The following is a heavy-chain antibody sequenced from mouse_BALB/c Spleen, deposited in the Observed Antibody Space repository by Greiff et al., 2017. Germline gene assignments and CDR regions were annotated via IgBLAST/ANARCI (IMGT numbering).Heavy chain of an antibody. CDR2: INPYNGDT. V-gene: IGHV1-20*02. CDR1: GYSFTGYF. Sequence: VQLQQSGPELVKPGASVKISCKASGYSFTGYFMNWVMQSHGKSLEWIGRINPYNGDTFYNQKFKGKATLTVDKSSSTAHMELRSLASEDSAVYYCARDYDGYLYYFDYWGQGTTLTVSS. D-gene: IGHD2-3*01. CDR3: ARDYDGYLYYFDY. J-gene: IGHJ2*01.